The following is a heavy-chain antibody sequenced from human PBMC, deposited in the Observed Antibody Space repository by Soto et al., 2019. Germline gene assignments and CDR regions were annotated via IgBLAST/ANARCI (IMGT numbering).Heavy chain of an antibody. J-gene: IGHJ4*02. CDR1: GFRFSSYV. CDR3: VSPNGSGSNYPYYFGI. CDR2: LKPDGSQK. D-gene: IGHD3-10*01. V-gene: IGHV3-7*03. Sequence: GGSLRLYSAASGFRFSSYVMSWSRQVTRKGLEWVANLKPDGSQKWYVDSVKGRFTISRENAKNSLYLQMNSLRAEDTAVYYFVSPNGSGSNYPYYFGIRAQATLGPVSS.